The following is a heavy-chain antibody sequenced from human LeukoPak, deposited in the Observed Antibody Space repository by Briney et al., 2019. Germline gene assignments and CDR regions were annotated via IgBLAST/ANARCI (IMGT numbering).Heavy chain of an antibody. CDR2: ISSSGSTI. CDR3: ARDNISARFLEWPYYYYYYMDV. J-gene: IGHJ6*03. Sequence: PGGSLRLSCAASGFTFSDYYMSWIRQAPGKGLEWVSYISSSGSTIYYADSVKGRFTISRDNAKNSLYLQMNSLRAEDTAVYYCARDNISARFLEWPYYYYYYMDVWGKGTTVTVSS. D-gene: IGHD3-3*01. V-gene: IGHV3-11*04. CDR1: GFTFSDYY.